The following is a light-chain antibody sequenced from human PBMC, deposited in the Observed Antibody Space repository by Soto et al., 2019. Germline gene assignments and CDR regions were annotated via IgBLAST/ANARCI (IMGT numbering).Light chain of an antibody. Sequence: QSVLTQPASVSGSPGQSITISCTGTSSDVGGYSYVSWYQQCPGKAPKLMIFDVSYRPSGVSNRFSGSKSGNTASLTISGLQAEDEADYYCSSYTSSSSNVFGTGTKV. CDR2: DVS. CDR1: SSDVGGYSY. V-gene: IGLV2-14*01. CDR3: SSYTSSSSNV. J-gene: IGLJ1*01.